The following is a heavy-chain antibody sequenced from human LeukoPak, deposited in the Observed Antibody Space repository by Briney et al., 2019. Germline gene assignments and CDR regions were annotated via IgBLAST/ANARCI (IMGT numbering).Heavy chain of an antibody. Sequence: PSETLSLTCTVSGGSISSSSYYWGWIRQPPGKGLEWIGCIYYSGSTYYNPSLKSRVTISVDTSKNQFSLKLSSVTAADTAVYYCARRLAVAGRRNDAFDIWGQGTMVTVSS. D-gene: IGHD6-19*01. CDR2: IYYSGST. CDR3: ARRLAVAGRRNDAFDI. V-gene: IGHV4-39*01. CDR1: GGSISSSSYY. J-gene: IGHJ3*02.